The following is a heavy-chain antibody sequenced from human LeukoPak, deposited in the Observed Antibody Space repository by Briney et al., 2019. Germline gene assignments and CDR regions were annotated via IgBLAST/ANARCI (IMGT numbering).Heavy chain of an antibody. CDR2: FDPEEGGT. CDR3: ATADKRIGWHNDYGMDV. D-gene: IGHD1/OR15-1a*01. J-gene: IGHJ6*02. Sequence: GASVKVSCKVSGDTLIESSIHWVRQAPGIGLEWMGGFDPEEGGTIYAQKFQGRVTMTEDTSTDTAYMELSSLRSEDTAIYYCATADKRIGWHNDYGMDVWGQGTTVTVSS. CDR1: GDTLIESS. V-gene: IGHV1-24*01.